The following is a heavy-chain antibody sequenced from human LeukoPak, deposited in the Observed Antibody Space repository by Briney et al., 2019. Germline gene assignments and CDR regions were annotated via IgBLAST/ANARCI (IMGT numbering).Heavy chain of an antibody. V-gene: IGHV3-23*01. J-gene: IGHJ4*02. D-gene: IGHD1-26*01. Sequence: GGSLRLSCAASGFTFTSYSMNWVRQAPGKGLEWVSTISGGGGSSYYADSVKGRFTISRDNSKNTLYLQVNSLRAEDTAVYYCAKGGKWDVTPFDYWGQGTLVTVSS. CDR3: AKGGKWDVTPFDY. CDR1: GFTFTSYS. CDR2: ISGGGGSS.